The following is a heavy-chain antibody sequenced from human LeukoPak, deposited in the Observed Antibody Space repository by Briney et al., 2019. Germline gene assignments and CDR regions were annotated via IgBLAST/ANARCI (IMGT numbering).Heavy chain of an antibody. J-gene: IGHJ4*02. V-gene: IGHV1-8*01. CDR3: ARAPPLLWFGEFLDY. CDR2: MNPNSGNT. CDR1: GYTFTSYD. D-gene: IGHD3-10*01. Sequence: GASVKVSCKASGYTFTSYDINWVRQATGQGLEWMGWMNPNSGNTGYAQKFQGRVTMTRNTSISTAYMELNSLRAEDTAVYYCARAPPLLWFGEFLDYWGQGTLVTVSS.